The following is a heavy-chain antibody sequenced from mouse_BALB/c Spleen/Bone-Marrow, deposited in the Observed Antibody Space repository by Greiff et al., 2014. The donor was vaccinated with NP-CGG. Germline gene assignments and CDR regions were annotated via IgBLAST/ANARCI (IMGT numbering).Heavy chain of an antibody. Sequence: QGQLKDSGAELGRPGSSVKISCKASGYAFSSYWMKWGKQRPGQGLEWIGQIYPGDGDTNYNGKFKGKATLTADKSSSTAYMQLSSLTSEDSAVYFCARGVPMDYWGQGTSVTVSS. CDR2: IYPGDGDT. J-gene: IGHJ4*01. CDR1: GYAFSSYW. V-gene: IGHV1-80*01. CDR3: ARGVPMDY.